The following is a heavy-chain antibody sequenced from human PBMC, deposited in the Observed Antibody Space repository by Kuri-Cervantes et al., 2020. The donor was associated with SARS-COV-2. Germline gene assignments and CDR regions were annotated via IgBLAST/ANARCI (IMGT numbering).Heavy chain of an antibody. V-gene: IGHV3-23*01. J-gene: IGHJ6*02. CDR2: ISGSGGST. CDR1: GFTFSSYA. D-gene: IGHD3-10*01. CDR3: AGGFAMVRSMDV. Sequence: GGSLTPSCAASGFTFSSYAMSWVSQAPGEGLEWVSAISGSGGSTYYADSVKGRFNITRANSKNTLYLQMNSLRAEDTAVYYCAGGFAMVRSMDVWGQGTTVTVSS.